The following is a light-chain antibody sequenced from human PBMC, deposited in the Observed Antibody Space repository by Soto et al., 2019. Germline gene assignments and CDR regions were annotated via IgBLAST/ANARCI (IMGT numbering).Light chain of an antibody. J-gene: IGKJ1*01. Sequence: EIVLTQSPATLSLSPGEIATLSCSASQSVSSYLAWYQQKPGQAPRLLIYDASNRATGIPARFSGSGSATDFSLTISSLEPEDFAVYFCQQRSNWPPWWTFGQGPKVEIK. CDR2: DAS. V-gene: IGKV3-11*01. CDR3: QQRSNWPPWWT. CDR1: QSVSSY.